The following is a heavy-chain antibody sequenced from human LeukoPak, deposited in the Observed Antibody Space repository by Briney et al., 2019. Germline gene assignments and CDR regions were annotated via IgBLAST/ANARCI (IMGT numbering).Heavy chain of an antibody. CDR3: ARDPGADYYDSSGYPYYFDY. CDR2: ISSSGSTI. CDR1: GFTFSDYY. D-gene: IGHD3-22*01. V-gene: IGHV3-11*04. J-gene: IGHJ4*02. Sequence: GGSLRLSCAASGFTFSDYYMSWVRQAPGKGLEWVSYISSSGSTIYYADSVKGRFTISRDNAKNSLYLQMNSLRAEDTAVYYYARDPGADYYDSSGYPYYFDYWGQGTLVTVSS.